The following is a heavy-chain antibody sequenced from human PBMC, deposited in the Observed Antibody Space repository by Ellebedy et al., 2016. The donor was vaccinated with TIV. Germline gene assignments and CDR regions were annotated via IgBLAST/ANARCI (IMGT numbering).Heavy chain of an antibody. Sequence: GESLKISCAASGFTFSDYDMHWVRQATGEGLEWVPAIGAAGDPDYPGSVKGRFTIPRDNAQNSLYLQMNNLRAGDTAVYYCARAPRGFFGIDVWGQGTTVTVSS. CDR2: IGAAGDP. CDR3: ARAPRGFFGIDV. J-gene: IGHJ6*02. V-gene: IGHV3-13*05. CDR1: GFTFSDYD.